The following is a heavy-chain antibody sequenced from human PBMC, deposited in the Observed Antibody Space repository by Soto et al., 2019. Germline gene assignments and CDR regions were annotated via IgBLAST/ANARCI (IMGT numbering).Heavy chain of an antibody. D-gene: IGHD1-26*01. J-gene: IGHJ4*02. CDR1: GFSFSGSA. Sequence: GGSLRLSCTASGFSFSGSAMHWVRQASGKGLEWVGRIRSKSNKYATLYAASVKGRFTISRDDSQNTAYLQMESLKSEDTAVYYCSSGSYYSSYWGQGTLVTVSS. CDR2: IRSKSNKYAT. CDR3: SSGSYYSSY. V-gene: IGHV3-73*01.